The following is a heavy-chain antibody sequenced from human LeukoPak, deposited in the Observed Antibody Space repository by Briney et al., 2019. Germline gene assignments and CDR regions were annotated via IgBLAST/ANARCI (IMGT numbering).Heavy chain of an antibody. J-gene: IGHJ3*02. CDR3: ARGYCSGGSCYLSIANDAFDI. Sequence: SVKVSCKASGGTFSSYAISWVRQAPGQGLEWMGGIIPIFGTANYAQKFQGRVTITADESTSTAYMELSSLRSEDTAVYYCARGYCSGGSCYLSIANDAFDIWGQGTMVTASS. D-gene: IGHD2-15*01. V-gene: IGHV1-69*13. CDR2: IIPIFGTA. CDR1: GGTFSSYA.